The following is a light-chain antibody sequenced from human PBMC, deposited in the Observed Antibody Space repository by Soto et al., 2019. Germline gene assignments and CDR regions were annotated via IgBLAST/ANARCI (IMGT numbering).Light chain of an antibody. Sequence: DIQLTQSPSTLSASVGDRVTITCRSSQSISSWLAWYQQKPGKAPKLLIYDASSLQSVVPSRFSGSGSGTEFTLTIISLQTDDLATDYCQQHNSYSSTFGKGTKVAIK. J-gene: IGKJ1*01. CDR3: QQHNSYSST. CDR1: QSISSW. V-gene: IGKV1-5*01. CDR2: DAS.